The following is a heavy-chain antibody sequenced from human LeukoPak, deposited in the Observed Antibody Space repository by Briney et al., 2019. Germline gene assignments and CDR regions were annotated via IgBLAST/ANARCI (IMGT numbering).Heavy chain of an antibody. V-gene: IGHV4-34*01. CDR1: GGSFSGYY. Sequence: SETLSLTCAVYGGSFSGYYWSWIRQPPGKGLEWIGEINHSGSTNYNPSLKSRVTISVDTSKNQFSLKLSSVTAADTAVYYCASTSYVDTAMVTEDYWGQGTLVTVSS. CDR2: INHSGST. J-gene: IGHJ4*02. CDR3: ASTSYVDTAMVTEDY. D-gene: IGHD5-18*01.